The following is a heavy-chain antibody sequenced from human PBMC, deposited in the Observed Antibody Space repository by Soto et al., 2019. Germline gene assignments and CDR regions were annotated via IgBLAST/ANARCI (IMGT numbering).Heavy chain of an antibody. CDR1: GGSFSGYY. CDR2: INHSGST. Sequence: QVQLQQWGAGLLKPSETLSLTCAVYGGSFSGYYWSWIRQPPGKGLEWIGEINHSGSTNYNPSLKSQVTISVDTSKNHFSLKLSSVTAADTAVYYCARKIHYDSSGYGRTPFDYWGQGTLVTVSS. CDR3: ARKIHYDSSGYGRTPFDY. J-gene: IGHJ4*02. D-gene: IGHD3-22*01. V-gene: IGHV4-34*01.